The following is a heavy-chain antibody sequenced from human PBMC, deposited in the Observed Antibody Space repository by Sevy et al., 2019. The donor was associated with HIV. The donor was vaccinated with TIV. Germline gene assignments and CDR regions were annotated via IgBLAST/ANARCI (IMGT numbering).Heavy chain of an antibody. CDR2: IYPGDSDT. V-gene: IGHV5-51*01. Sequence: GESLKISCKGSGYSFTSYWIGWVRQMPGKGLEWMGIIYPGDSDTRYSPSFQGQVTISADKSISTAYLQWSGLKASDTAMYYCASQDYYGSGNYNNAFDIWGQGTMVTVSS. CDR1: GYSFTSYW. D-gene: IGHD3-10*01. J-gene: IGHJ3*02. CDR3: ASQDYYGSGNYNNAFDI.